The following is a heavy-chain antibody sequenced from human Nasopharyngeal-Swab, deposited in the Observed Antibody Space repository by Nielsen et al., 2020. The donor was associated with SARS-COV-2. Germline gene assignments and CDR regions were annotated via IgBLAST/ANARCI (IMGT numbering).Heavy chain of an antibody. V-gene: IGHV1-46*01. CDR3: AREGYCSGGSHLLCFYYGMDV. CDR2: INPSGGST. Sequence: ASVKVSCKASGYTFTSYYMHWVRQAPGQGLEWMGIINPSGGSTSYAQKFQGRVTMTRDTSTSTAYMELSSLRSEDTAVYYCAREGYCSGGSHLLCFYYGMDVWGQGTTVTVSS. J-gene: IGHJ6*02. D-gene: IGHD2-15*01. CDR1: GYTFTSYY.